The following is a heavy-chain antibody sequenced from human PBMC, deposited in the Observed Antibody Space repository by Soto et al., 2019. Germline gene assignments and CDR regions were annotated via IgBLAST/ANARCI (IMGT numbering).Heavy chain of an antibody. Sequence: GESLKISCKGSGYSFTSYWISWVRQMPGKGLEWMGRIDPSDSYTNYSPSFQGHVTISADKSISTAYLQWSSLKASDTAMYYCARTPIMTTVTTTYYYGMEVWGQGTTVTV. D-gene: IGHD4-17*01. CDR2: IDPSDSYT. CDR1: GYSFTSYW. CDR3: ARTPIMTTVTTTYYYGMEV. V-gene: IGHV5-10-1*01. J-gene: IGHJ6*02.